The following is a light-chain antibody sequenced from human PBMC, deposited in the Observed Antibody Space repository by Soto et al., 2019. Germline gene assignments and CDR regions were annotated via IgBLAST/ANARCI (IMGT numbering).Light chain of an antibody. CDR2: GAS. Sequence: EVVMTQSPATLSVSPGERATLSCRGSQSVGSNLVWYQHKPGQAPRLLIYGASTRAPGIPARFSGSGSGTEFTLTISSLQSEDFAVYYCQQYDNWPPLTFGGGTKVEIK. V-gene: IGKV3-15*01. CDR3: QQYDNWPPLT. J-gene: IGKJ4*01. CDR1: QSVGSN.